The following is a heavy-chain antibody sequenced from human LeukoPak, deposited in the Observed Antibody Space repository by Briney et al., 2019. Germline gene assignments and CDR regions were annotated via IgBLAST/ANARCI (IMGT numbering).Heavy chain of an antibody. CDR2: ISSSSSTI. CDR3: ASYPRPYSGWSSFDC. CDR1: GFTFSSYS. D-gene: IGHD6-19*01. V-gene: IGHV3-48*04. J-gene: IGHJ4*02. Sequence: PGGSLRLSCAASGFTFSSYSMNWVRQAPGKGLEWVSYISSSSSTIYYADSVKGRFTISRDNAENSLYLQMNSLRAEDTAVYYCASYPRPYSGWSSFDCWGQGTLVSVSS.